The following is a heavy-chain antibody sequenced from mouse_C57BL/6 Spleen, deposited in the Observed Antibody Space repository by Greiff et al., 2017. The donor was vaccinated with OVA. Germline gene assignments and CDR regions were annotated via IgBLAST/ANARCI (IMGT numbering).Heavy chain of an antibody. CDR1: GYTFTSYW. V-gene: IGHV1-50*01. J-gene: IGHJ2*01. Sequence: VQLQQPGAELVKPGASVKLSCKASGYTFTSYWMQWVKQRPGQGLEWIGEIDPSDSYTNYNQKFKGKATLTVDTSSSTAYMQLSSLTSEDSAVYYCARRDYYGSFDYWGQGTTLTVSS. D-gene: IGHD1-1*01. CDR3: ARRDYYGSFDY. CDR2: IDPSDSYT.